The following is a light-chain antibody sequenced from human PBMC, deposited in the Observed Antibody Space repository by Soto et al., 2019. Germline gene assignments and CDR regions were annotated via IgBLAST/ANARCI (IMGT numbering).Light chain of an antibody. V-gene: IGKV3-20*01. Sequence: EIVLTQSPGTLSLSPGERATLSCRASQSVSSSFLAWYQQKPGQAPRLLIYGASSRATGIPDRFSGSGSGTDFPLTISGLEPEDFAVYYWQQYGSSPWTFGQGTKVEIK. CDR1: QSVSSSF. CDR2: GAS. CDR3: QQYGSSPWT. J-gene: IGKJ1*01.